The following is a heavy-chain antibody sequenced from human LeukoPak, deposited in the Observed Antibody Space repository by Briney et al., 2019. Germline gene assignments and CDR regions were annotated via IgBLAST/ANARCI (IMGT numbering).Heavy chain of an antibody. D-gene: IGHD3-3*01. V-gene: IGHV4-34*01. CDR3: ARVKVGFGVVTTYYFDY. Sequence: PSETLSLTCAVYGGSFSGYYWSWIRQPPGKGLEWIGEINHSGSTNYNPSLKSRVTISVDTSKNQFSLKLSSVTAADTAVYYCARVKVGFGVVTTYYFDYWGQGTLVTVSS. CDR2: INHSGST. J-gene: IGHJ4*02. CDR1: GGSFSGYY.